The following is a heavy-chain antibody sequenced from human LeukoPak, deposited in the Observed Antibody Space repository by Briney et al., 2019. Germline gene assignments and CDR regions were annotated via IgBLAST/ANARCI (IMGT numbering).Heavy chain of an antibody. D-gene: IGHD4-23*01. CDR3: ARVTTVLTVDY. J-gene: IGHJ4*02. CDR1: GGSFSGYY. CDR2: INHSGST. Sequence: SETLSLTCAVYGGSFSGYYWSWIRQPPGKGLEWIGEINHSGSTNYNPSLKSRVTISVDTSKSQFSLNLSSVTAADTAVYYCARVTTVLTVDYWGQGTLVTVSS. V-gene: IGHV4-34*01.